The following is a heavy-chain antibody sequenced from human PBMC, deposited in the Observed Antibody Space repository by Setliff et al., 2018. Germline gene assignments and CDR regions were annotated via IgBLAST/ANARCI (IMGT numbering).Heavy chain of an antibody. V-gene: IGHV1-2*02. CDR2: INPHSGGT. J-gene: IGHJ5*02. D-gene: IGHD6-19*01. CDR3: ASATRDSAGWYYEYSWFDP. CDR1: GYTFTGYY. Sequence: RASVKVSCKASGYTFTGYYIHWVRQAPGQGLEWMGWINPHSGGTNFPQTFQGRVTMTRDTSINTAYMELSSLTSDDTAVYYCASATRDSAGWYYEYSWFDPWGQGTLVAVSS.